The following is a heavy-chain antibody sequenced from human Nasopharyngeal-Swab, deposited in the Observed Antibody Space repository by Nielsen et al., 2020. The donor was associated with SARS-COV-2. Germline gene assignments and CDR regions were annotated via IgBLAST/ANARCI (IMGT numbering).Heavy chain of an antibody. V-gene: IGHV1-2*06. J-gene: IGHJ5*02. CDR3: ERDPQGDWFDP. CDR1: GYTFTGYY. CDR2: INPNSGGT. Sequence: ASVKVSCKASGYTFTGYYMHWVRQAPGQGLEWMGRINPNSGGTNYAQKFQGRVTMTSDTSISTAYMELSRLRSDDAAVYYCERDPQGDWFDPWGQGTLVTVSS. D-gene: IGHD3-16*01.